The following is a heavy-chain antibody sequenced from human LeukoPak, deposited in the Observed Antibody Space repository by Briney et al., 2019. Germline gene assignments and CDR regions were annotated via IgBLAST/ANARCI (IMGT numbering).Heavy chain of an antibody. V-gene: IGHV4-34*01. Sequence: SSETLSLTCAVYGGSFSEYYWSWIRQPPGKGLEWIGDINHSGPTNYNPSLKNRVTISKETSKEQFSLKLSSVTAADTAVYCCARARMDVWGQGITVTVSS. CDR3: ARARMDV. CDR1: GGSFSEYY. J-gene: IGHJ6*02. CDR2: INHSGPT.